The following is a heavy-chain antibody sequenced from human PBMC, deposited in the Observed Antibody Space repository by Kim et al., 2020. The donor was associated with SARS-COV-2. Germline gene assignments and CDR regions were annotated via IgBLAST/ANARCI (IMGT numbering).Heavy chain of an antibody. CDR3: AAAVALPLLPFEF. J-gene: IGHJ4*02. D-gene: IGHD6-19*01. V-gene: IGHV1-69*13. Sequence: SVKVSCKAPGGTLRSYAINWVRRAPGLGLEWMGGIIPVSATASYAQKFQGRLAITADVSTSTAYMDLSSLRSEDTAVYYCAAAVALPLLPFEFWGQGTL. CDR1: GGTLRSYA. CDR2: IIPVSATA.